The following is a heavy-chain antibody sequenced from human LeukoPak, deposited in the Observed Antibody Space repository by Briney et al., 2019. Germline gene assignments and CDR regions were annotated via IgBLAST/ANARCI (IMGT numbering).Heavy chain of an antibody. CDR2: INHSGST. V-gene: IGHV4-39*07. Sequence: PSETLSLTCTVSGGSIGTSHYYWGWLRQPPGKGLEWIGEINHSGSTNYNPSLKSRVTISVDTSKNQFSLKLSSVTAADTAVYYCARLLGGGLQPYYYYYYMDVWGKGTTVTVSS. CDR1: GGSIGTSHYY. J-gene: IGHJ6*03. CDR3: ARLLGGGLQPYYYYYYMDV. D-gene: IGHD3-10*01.